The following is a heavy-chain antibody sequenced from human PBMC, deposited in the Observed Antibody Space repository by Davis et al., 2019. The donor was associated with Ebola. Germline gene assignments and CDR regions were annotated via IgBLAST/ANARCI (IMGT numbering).Heavy chain of an antibody. V-gene: IGHV3-9*01. D-gene: IGHD5-18*01. CDR2: ISWNSGSI. J-gene: IGHJ3*02. CDR1: GFTFDDYA. CDR3: AKDLGYSYGDGAFDI. Sequence: PGGSLRLSCAASGFTFDDYAMHWVRQAPGKGLEWVSGISWNSGSIGYADSVKGRFTISRDNAKNSLYLQMNSLRAEDTALYYCAKDLGYSYGDGAFDIWGQGTMVTVSS.